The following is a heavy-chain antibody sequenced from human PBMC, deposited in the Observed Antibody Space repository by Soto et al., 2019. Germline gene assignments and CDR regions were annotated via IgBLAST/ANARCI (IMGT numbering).Heavy chain of an antibody. D-gene: IGHD2-15*01. V-gene: IGHV3-73*01. CDR1: GFTFSASA. CDR3: TRQGGYCGGGSCYAFNDY. J-gene: IGHJ4*02. Sequence: EVQLVESGGGLVQPGGSLKLSCAASGFTFSASAMHWVRQASGKGLEWVGRVRSKAKNYATAYAASVEGRFTISRDDSQNTGYLQMNSLKTEDTAVYYCTRQGGYCGGGSCYAFNDYWGQGTLVTVSS. CDR2: VRSKAKNYAT.